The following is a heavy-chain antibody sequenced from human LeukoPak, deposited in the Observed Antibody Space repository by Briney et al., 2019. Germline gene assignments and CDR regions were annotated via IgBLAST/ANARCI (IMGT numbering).Heavy chain of an antibody. J-gene: IGHJ4*02. D-gene: IGHD1-26*01. V-gene: IGHV3-30*02. Sequence: GGSLRLSCAASGFTFSSYGMHWVRQAPGKGLEWVAFIGYGGSSKFHGGFVKGRFTISRDNSKNTLYLQMNSLKVEDTAVYYCASGSYYYVSDFWGQGTLVTVSS. CDR1: GFTFSSYG. CDR2: IGYGGSSK. CDR3: ASGSYYYVSDF.